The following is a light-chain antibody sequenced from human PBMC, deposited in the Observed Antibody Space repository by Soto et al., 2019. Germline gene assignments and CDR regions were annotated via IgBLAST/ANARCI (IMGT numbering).Light chain of an antibody. CDR3: SSYTSNNHVV. CDR1: SSDVGGYNY. V-gene: IGLV2-14*01. Sequence: QSALTQPASVSGSPGQSITISCTGTSSDVGGYNYVSWYQQHPGKAPKLMIYEVTNRPSGISYRFSGSKSGNTASLTISGLQAEDEADYYCSSYTSNNHVVFGGGTKLTVL. J-gene: IGLJ2*01. CDR2: EVT.